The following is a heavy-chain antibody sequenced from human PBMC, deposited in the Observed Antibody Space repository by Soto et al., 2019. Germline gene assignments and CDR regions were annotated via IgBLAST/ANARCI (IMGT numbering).Heavy chain of an antibody. V-gene: IGHV3-48*03. Sequence: AGSLRLSCAASGFTFSSYEMNWVRQAPGKGLEWVSYISSSGSTIYYADSVKGRFTISRDNAKNSLYLQMNSLRAEDTAVYYCARGRDTAMVPYYYYGMDVWGQGTTVTVSS. CDR2: ISSSGSTI. D-gene: IGHD5-18*01. CDR1: GFTFSSYE. J-gene: IGHJ6*02. CDR3: ARGRDTAMVPYYYYGMDV.